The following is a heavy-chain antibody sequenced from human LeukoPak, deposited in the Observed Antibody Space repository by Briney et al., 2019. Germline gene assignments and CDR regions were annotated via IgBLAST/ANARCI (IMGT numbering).Heavy chain of an antibody. Sequence: ASVKVSYKASGYTFTGYYMHWVRQAPGQGLEWMGWINPNSGGTNYAQKFQGRVTMTRDTSISTAYMELSRLRSDDTAVYYCARVGATKNWFDPWGQGTLVTVSS. CDR3: ARVGATKNWFDP. D-gene: IGHD1-26*01. V-gene: IGHV1-2*02. J-gene: IGHJ5*02. CDR2: INPNSGGT. CDR1: GYTFTGYY.